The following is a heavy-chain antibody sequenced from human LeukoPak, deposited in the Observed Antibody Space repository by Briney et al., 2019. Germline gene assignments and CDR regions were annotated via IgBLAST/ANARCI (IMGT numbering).Heavy chain of an antibody. Sequence: GASVKVSCKASGYTFTSYYMHWVRQATRQGLEWMGIINPSGGSTSYAQKFQGRVTMTRDTSTSTVYMELSSLRSEDTAVYYCAREGRIAARLYYYYYMGVWGKGTTVTVSS. J-gene: IGHJ6*03. D-gene: IGHD6-6*01. CDR2: INPSGGST. CDR1: GYTFTSYY. V-gene: IGHV1-46*01. CDR3: AREGRIAARLYYYYYMGV.